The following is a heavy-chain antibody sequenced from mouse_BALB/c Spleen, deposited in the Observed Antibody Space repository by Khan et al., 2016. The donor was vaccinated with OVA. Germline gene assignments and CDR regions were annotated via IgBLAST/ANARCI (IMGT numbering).Heavy chain of an antibody. Sequence: VQLKQSGPELVKPGASVKISCKASGYSFTGYFMHWVMQSHGKSLEWIGRINPHIGETFYNQKFKGKATLTVDESSSTAHMELRSLASEDSAVYFCARIYGSDFDYWGHGTTLTVSS. CDR1: GYSFTGYF. CDR3: ARIYGSDFDY. D-gene: IGHD1-1*01. CDR2: INPHIGET. J-gene: IGHJ2*01. V-gene: IGHV1-20*02.